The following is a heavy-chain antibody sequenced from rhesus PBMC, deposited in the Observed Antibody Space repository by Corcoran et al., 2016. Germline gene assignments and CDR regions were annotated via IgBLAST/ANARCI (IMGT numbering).Heavy chain of an antibody. CDR3: ARGNTYFDY. V-gene: IGHV4-160*01. D-gene: IGHD1-38*01. CDR2: SYGSSGST. J-gene: IGHJ4*01. CDR1: GYSISSNY. Sequence: QVQLQESGPGLVKPSETLSLTCAVSGYSISSNYWSWIRQPPGKGLEWIGYSYGSSGSTDYNPSLKSRVTVSTDTSKNQFSLKLSSVTAADTAVYYCARGNTYFDYWGQGVLVTVSS.